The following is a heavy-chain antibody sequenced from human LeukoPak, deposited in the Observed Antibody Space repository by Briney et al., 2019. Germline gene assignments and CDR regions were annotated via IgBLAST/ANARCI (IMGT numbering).Heavy chain of an antibody. CDR1: GFTFSSYA. CDR2: ISGSGAST. V-gene: IGHV3-23*01. Sequence: GTLRLSCAASGFTFSSYAMSWVRQAPGKGLEWVSAISGSGASTYYADSVKGRFTISRDNSKNTLYLQMNSLRAEDTAVYYCAELGITMIGGVWGKGTTVTISS. J-gene: IGHJ6*04. CDR3: AELGITMIGGV. D-gene: IGHD3-10*02.